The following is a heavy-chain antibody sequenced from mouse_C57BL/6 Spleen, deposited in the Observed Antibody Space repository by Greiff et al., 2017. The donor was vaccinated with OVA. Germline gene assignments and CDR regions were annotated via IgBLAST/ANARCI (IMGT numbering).Heavy chain of an antibody. J-gene: IGHJ1*03. CDR3: AKNKGWDNWDVEV. D-gene: IGHD3-3*01. V-gene: IGHV2-5*01. CDR2: IWRGGST. CDR1: GFSLTSYG. Sequence: QVQLKESGPGLVQPSQSLSITCTVSGFSLTSYGVHWVRQSPGKGLEWLGVIWRGGSTDYNAAFMYRLSITKDNSKSQVFFKMNRLQADDTAIYDCAKNKGWDNWDVEVWGTGTTVTVSS.